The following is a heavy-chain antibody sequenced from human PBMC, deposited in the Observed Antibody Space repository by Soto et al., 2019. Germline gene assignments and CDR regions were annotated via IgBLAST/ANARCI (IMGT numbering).Heavy chain of an antibody. D-gene: IGHD2-2*01. V-gene: IGHV3-15*01. CDR1: GFTFSNAW. CDR3: TTEGDIVVVPAATLYYYYGMDV. Sequence: GGSLRLSCAGSGFTFSNAWMAWVRQAPGEGLEWVGRIKSKTDGGTTDYAARVKGRFTISRDDSNNTLYLQMNSLKTEDTAVCYCTTEGDIVVVPAATLYYYYGMDVWGQGTTVTVSS. CDR2: IKSKTDGGTT. J-gene: IGHJ6*02.